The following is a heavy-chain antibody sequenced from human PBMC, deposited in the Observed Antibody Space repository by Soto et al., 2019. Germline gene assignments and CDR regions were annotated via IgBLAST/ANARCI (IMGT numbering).Heavy chain of an antibody. J-gene: IGHJ3*02. CDR3: ARRTAYTRSYGASFDI. D-gene: IGHD5-18*01. Sequence: QLQLQESGPGLVKPSETLSLTCTVSGGSISSSSYYWGWIRQPPGKGPEWIGSLQYSGSTFYNPFLKSRITISVDTYKNRFSLTLSSVTAADTAVYYCARRTAYTRSYGASFDIWGQGTMVTVSS. CDR1: GGSISSSSYY. V-gene: IGHV4-39*01. CDR2: LQYSGST.